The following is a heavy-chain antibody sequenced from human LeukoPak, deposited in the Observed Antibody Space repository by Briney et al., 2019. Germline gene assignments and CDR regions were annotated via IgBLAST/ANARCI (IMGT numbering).Heavy chain of an antibody. Sequence: GGSLRLSCAASGFTFSSYAMSWVRQAPGKGLEWVSAISGSGGSTYYADSVKGRFTIFRDNSKNTLYLQMNSLRAEDTAVYYCARQLGVVMPQYFQHWGQGTLVTVSS. V-gene: IGHV3-23*01. CDR1: GFTFSSYA. CDR2: ISGSGGST. CDR3: ARQLGVVMPQYFQH. J-gene: IGHJ1*01. D-gene: IGHD3-3*01.